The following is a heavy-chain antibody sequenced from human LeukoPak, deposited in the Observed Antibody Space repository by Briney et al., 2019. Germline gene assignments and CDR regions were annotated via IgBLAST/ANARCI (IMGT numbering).Heavy chain of an antibody. CDR1: GFSSDTNW. Sequence: GGSLRLXCVVSGFSSDTNWMSWVRRAPGKGLESVAMMKPDGIETHYVDSVKGRFIISRNNAAKSLFLQMNSLRADDTAVYYRAGLDQARLLGLGCWGQGTLVTVSS. J-gene: IGHJ4*02. V-gene: IGHV3-7*01. CDR3: AGLDQARLLGLGC. D-gene: IGHD2-15*01. CDR2: MKPDGIET.